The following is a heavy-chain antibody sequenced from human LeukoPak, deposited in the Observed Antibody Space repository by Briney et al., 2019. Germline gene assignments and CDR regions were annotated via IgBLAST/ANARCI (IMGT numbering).Heavy chain of an antibody. D-gene: IGHD2-15*01. CDR2: INHSGST. V-gene: IGHV4-34*01. CDR3: ARDWAYCSGGSCPPDDYFDY. Sequence: SETLSLTCAVYGGSFSGYYWSWIRQPPGKGLEWIGEINHSGSTNYNPSLKSRVTISVDTSKNQFSLKLSSVTAADTAVYYCARDWAYCSGGSCPPDDYFDYWGQGTLVTVSS. J-gene: IGHJ4*02. CDR1: GGSFSGYY.